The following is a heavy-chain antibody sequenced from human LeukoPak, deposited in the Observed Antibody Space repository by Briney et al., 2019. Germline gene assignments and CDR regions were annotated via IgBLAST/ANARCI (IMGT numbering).Heavy chain of an antibody. CDR3: ARRTAAAEFFDY. Sequence: GESLKISFEGSGXSFTTYWIGWVRQMPGKGLEWMGIIYPGDSDTRYSPSFQGQVTISADKSINTAYLQWSSLKASDTAIYYCARRTAAAEFFDYWGQGTPVTVSS. CDR1: GXSFTTYW. V-gene: IGHV5-51*01. CDR2: IYPGDSDT. J-gene: IGHJ4*02. D-gene: IGHD6-13*01.